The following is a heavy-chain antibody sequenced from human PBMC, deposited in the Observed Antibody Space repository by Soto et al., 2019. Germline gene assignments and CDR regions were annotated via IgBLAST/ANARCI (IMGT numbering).Heavy chain of an antibody. J-gene: IGHJ2*01. V-gene: IGHV1-69*12. CDR1: GGTFSSYT. CDR2: IIPIFGTA. D-gene: IGHD5-12*01. CDR3: AKGNHRWLQLWYFGL. Sequence: QVQLVQSGAEVKKPGSSVTVSCKASGGTFSSYTISWVRQAPGQGLEWMGGIIPIFGTANYAQKFQGRVTITAAASTSTAYMELSSLRSEDTAVYYCAKGNHRWLQLWYFGLWGRGTLVTASS.